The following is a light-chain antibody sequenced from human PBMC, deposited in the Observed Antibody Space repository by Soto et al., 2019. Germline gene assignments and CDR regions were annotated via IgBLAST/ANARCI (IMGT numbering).Light chain of an antibody. Sequence: EIVMTQSPATLSVSPGERATLSCRASQSISSNLAWYQQKPGQAPRLLIYRASTRATGIPARFSGSGSGTDFTLTISSRQSEDFAVYYCQHYNNWPPWTFGQGNKVEIK. V-gene: IGKV3-15*01. CDR2: RAS. CDR1: QSISSN. J-gene: IGKJ1*01. CDR3: QHYNNWPPWT.